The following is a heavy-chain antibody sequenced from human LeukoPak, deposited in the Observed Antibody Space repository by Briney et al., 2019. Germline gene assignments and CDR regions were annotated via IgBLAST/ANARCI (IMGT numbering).Heavy chain of an antibody. D-gene: IGHD5-24*01. Sequence: GGSLRFSCTASGFTFNSYWMHWVRQAPGKGLVWVSRINSDGGSTSYADSVKGRFTISRDNAKNTLYLQMNSLRAEDTAVYYCARRIQGMAPYYFDYWGQGTLLTVSS. J-gene: IGHJ4*02. CDR1: GFTFNSYW. CDR2: INSDGGST. CDR3: ARRIQGMAPYYFDY. V-gene: IGHV3-74*01.